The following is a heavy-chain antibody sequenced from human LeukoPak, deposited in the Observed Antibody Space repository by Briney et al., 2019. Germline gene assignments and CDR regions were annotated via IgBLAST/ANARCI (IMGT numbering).Heavy chain of an antibody. Sequence: GGSLRLSCAASGFTFSTYSMNWVRQAPGKGLEWVSSISSTGTYIYFADSVKGRFTISRDNAKNSLYLQMNSLRAEDTAVYYCARGEWELRMNWYFDLWGRGTLVTVSS. D-gene: IGHD1-26*01. CDR1: GFTFSTYS. CDR3: ARGEWELRMNWYFDL. V-gene: IGHV3-21*01. J-gene: IGHJ2*01. CDR2: ISSTGTYI.